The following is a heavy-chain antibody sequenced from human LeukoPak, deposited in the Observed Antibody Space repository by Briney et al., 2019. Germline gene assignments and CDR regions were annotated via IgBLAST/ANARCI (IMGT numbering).Heavy chain of an antibody. CDR1: GYTFTGYY. CDR3: ARSADYSNQHNDY. D-gene: IGHD4-11*01. V-gene: IGHV1-2*02. Sequence: ASLKVSCKASGYTFTGYYMHWVRQAPGQGLEWVGWINPNSGGANYAQKFQGRVTMTRDTSISTGYMELSSLRSDDTAVYYCARSADYSNQHNDYWGQGTLVTVSS. CDR2: INPNSGGA. J-gene: IGHJ4*02.